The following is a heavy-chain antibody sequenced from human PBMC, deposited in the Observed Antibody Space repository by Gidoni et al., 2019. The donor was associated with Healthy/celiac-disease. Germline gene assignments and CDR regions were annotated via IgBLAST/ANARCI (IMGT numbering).Heavy chain of an antibody. D-gene: IGHD4-17*01. CDR1: GFTFSRYD. CDR3: ARARGDYGVFDY. J-gene: IGHJ4*02. CDR2: IGTAGDT. V-gene: IGHV3-13*01. Sequence: EVQLVESGGGLVQPGGSLRLSCAASGFTFSRYDMHWVRQATGKGLEWVSAIGTAGDTYYPGSVKGRFTISRENAKNALYLQMNSLRAGDTAVYYCARARGDYGVFDYWGQGTLVTVSS.